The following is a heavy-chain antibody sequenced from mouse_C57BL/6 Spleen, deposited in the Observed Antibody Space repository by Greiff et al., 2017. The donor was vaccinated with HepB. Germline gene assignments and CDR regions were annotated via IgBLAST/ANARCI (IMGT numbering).Heavy chain of an antibody. Sequence: EVKLMESGEGLVKPGGSLKLSCAASGFTFSSYAMSWVRQTPEKRLEWVAYISSGGDYIYYADTVKGRFTISRDNARNTLYLQMSSLKSEDTAMYYCTREGRSLFDYWGQGTTLTVSS. CDR3: TREGRSLFDY. J-gene: IGHJ2*01. V-gene: IGHV5-9-1*02. CDR2: ISSGGDYI. CDR1: GFTFSSYA.